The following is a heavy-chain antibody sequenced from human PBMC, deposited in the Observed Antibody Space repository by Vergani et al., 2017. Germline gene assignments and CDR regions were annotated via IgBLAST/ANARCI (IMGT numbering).Heavy chain of an antibody. J-gene: IGHJ4*02. Sequence: QVHLNEAGPGLVKPSQTLSLTCTVSGASITRGNYWGWVRQSPGIGLEWIGSVFHLGTLYYNPSLRSRVTISIDAYNVFSLKLRSVTAADTAIYYCVRDKYSRGPFDVWGQGSLVSVSS. CDR1: GASITRGNY. D-gene: IGHD5-18*01. V-gene: IGHV4-38-2*02. CDR3: VRDKYSRGPFDV. CDR2: VFHLGTL.